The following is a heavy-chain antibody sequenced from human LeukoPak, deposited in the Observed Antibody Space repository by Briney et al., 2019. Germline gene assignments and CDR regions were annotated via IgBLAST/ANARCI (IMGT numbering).Heavy chain of an antibody. D-gene: IGHD5-12*01. J-gene: IGHJ6*02. CDR1: GGSISGYY. CDR3: ARGSSGYPYYYYGMDV. CDR2: IYTSGST. Sequence: SETLSLTCTVSGGSISGYYWSWIRQPAGKGLEWIGRIYTSGSTNYNPSLKSRVTISVDTSKNQFSLKLSSVTAADTAVYYCARGSSGYPYYYYGMDVWGQGTTVTVSS. V-gene: IGHV4-4*07.